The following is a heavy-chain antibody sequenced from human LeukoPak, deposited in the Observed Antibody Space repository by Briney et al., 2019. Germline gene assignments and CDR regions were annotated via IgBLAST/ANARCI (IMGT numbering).Heavy chain of an antibody. Sequence: SETLSLTCAVYGGSFSGYYWSWIRQPPGKGLEWIGEINHSGSTNYNPSLKSRVTISVDTSKNQFSLKLSSVTAADTAVYYCARHVREYGSLASWGQGTLVTVSS. CDR3: ARHVREYGSLAS. CDR1: GGSFSGYY. CDR2: INHSGST. J-gene: IGHJ5*02. D-gene: IGHD6-6*01. V-gene: IGHV4-34*01.